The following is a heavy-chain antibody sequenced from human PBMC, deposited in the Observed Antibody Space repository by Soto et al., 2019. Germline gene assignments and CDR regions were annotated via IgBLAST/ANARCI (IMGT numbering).Heavy chain of an antibody. CDR3: AAVTGTFHYYGMDV. CDR1: GYIFSTYT. J-gene: IGHJ6*02. Sequence: ASVKVSCKASGYIFSTYTMHWVRQAPGQRLEWIGWIVVGSGNTNYAQKFQERVTITRDMSTSTAYMELSSLRSEDTAVYYCAAVTGTFHYYGMDVWGQGTTVTVSS. D-gene: IGHD1-7*01. V-gene: IGHV1-58*02. CDR2: IVVGSGNT.